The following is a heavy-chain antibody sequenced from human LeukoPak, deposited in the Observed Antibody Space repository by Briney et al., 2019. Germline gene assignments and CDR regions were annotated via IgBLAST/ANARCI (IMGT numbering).Heavy chain of an antibody. CDR1: GGSISSYY. CDR3: AREDIVVVPAARYAFDI. V-gene: IGHV4-4*07. J-gene: IGHJ3*02. CDR2: IYTSGST. Sequence: ASETLSLTCTVSGGSISSYYWSWTRQPAGKGLEWIGRIYTSGSTNYNPSLKSRVTMSVDTSKNQFSLKLSSVTAADTAVYYCAREDIVVVPAARYAFDIWGQGTMVTVSS. D-gene: IGHD2-2*01.